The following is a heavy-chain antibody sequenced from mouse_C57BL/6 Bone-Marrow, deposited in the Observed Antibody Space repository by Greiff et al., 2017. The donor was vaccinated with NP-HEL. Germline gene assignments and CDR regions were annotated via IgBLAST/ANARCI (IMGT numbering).Heavy chain of an antibody. V-gene: IGHV1-74*01. J-gene: IGHJ2*01. D-gene: IGHD1-1*01. Sequence: QVQLQQPGAELVKPGASVKVSCKASGYTFTSYWMHWVKQRPGQGLEWIGGIHPSDSDTNYNQKFKGKATLTVDKSSSTAYMQLSSLTSEDSAVYYCQSIPYYYGSSFYYFDYWGQGTTLTVSS. CDR1: GYTFTSYW. CDR2: IHPSDSDT. CDR3: QSIPYYYGSSFYYFDY.